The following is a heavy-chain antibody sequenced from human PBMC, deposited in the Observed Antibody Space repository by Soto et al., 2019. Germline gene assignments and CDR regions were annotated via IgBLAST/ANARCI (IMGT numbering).Heavy chain of an antibody. V-gene: IGHV1-69*02. Sequence: QVQLVQSGAEVKKPGSSVKVSCKASGGTFSSYTISWVRQAPGQGLEWMGRIIPILGIANYAQKFQGRVTITADKSTSTAYMELSSLRSEDTAVYYCARVALGRINDAFDIWGQGTMVTVSS. CDR2: IIPILGIA. D-gene: IGHD7-27*01. CDR1: GGTFSSYT. J-gene: IGHJ3*02. CDR3: ARVALGRINDAFDI.